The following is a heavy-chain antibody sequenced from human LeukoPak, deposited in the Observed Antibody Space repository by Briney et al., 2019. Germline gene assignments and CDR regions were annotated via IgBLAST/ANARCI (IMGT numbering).Heavy chain of an antibody. J-gene: IGHJ6*02. V-gene: IGHV4-34*01. CDR2: INHSGST. CDR1: GGSFSGYY. CDR3: ARQPFSEGATNDYSYYYGMDV. Sequence: PSETLSLTCAVYGGSFSGYYWSWIRQPPGKGLDWIGEINHSGSTNYNPSLNSGGPISVDKSKTQCSLKLSSVTAADTAVYYCARQPFSEGATNDYSYYYGMDVWGQGTTVTVSS. D-gene: IGHD1-26*01.